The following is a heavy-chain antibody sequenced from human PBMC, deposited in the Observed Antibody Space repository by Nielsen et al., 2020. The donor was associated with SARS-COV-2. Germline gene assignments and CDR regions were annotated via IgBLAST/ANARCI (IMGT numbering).Heavy chain of an antibody. CDR2: INTDGSRT. CDR1: GFTFSSYY. J-gene: IGHJ4*02. V-gene: IGHV3-74*01. Sequence: RGSLRLSCAGSGFTFSSYYLNWVRQAPGKGLMWVSRINTDGSRTAYADSVKGRFTISRDNARDTVYLQLNSLSADDTAVYYCVRVRDDGHYYDSGPFDYWGQGALVTVSS. D-gene: IGHD3-10*01. CDR3: VRVRDDGHYYDSGPFDY.